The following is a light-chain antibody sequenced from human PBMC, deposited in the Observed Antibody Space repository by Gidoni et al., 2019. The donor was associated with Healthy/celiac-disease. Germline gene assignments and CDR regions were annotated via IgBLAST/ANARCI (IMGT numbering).Light chain of an antibody. CDR3: CSYAGSSTPNWV. J-gene: IGLJ3*02. Sequence: QSALTQPASVSESPGQSITISCTGTSSDVGSYNLVSWYQQPPGKAPKLMIYEVSKRPSGVSNRFSGSKSGNTASLTISGLQAEDEADYYCCSYAGSSTPNWVFGGGTKLTVL. V-gene: IGLV2-23*02. CDR2: EVS. CDR1: SSDVGSYNL.